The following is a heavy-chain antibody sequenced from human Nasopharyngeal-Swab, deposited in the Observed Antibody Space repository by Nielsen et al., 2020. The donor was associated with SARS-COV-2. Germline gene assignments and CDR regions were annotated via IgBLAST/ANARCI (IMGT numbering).Heavy chain of an antibody. CDR1: GGSISSYY. V-gene: IGHV4-59*01. CDR3: ARGSRGGTTSYYYYYMDV. Sequence: SETLSLTCTVSGGSISSYYWSWIRHLPGEGLEWIGHIYHSGSANYSPSLKSRVTISVDTSKNQFSLKLSSVTAADTALYYCARGSRGGTTSYYYYYMDVWGKGTTVTVSS. CDR2: IYHSGSA. J-gene: IGHJ6*03. D-gene: IGHD1-1*01.